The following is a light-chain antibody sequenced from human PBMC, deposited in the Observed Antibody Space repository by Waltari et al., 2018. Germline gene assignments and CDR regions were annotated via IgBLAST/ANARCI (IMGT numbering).Light chain of an antibody. CDR2: EAC. V-gene: IGKV3-11*01. CDR1: QSVSVY. J-gene: IGKJ1*01. Sequence: EVVLTLSRATLPLSTGERATLSCRASQSVSVYLAWYQQKPGQAPRLLIYEACDRATGVPARFSGSGSGTDFTLTISSLEPEDFAVYYCQQRTDRPPVTFGQGTRVEMK. CDR3: QQRTDRPPVT.